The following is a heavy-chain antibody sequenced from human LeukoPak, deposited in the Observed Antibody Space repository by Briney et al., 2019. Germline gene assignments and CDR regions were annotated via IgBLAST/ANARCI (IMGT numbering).Heavy chain of an antibody. Sequence: SVKVSCKASGGTFSSYAISWVRQAPGQGLEWMGRIIPILGIANYAQKFQGRVTITADKSTSTAYMELSSLRSEDTAVYYCAREGVVITPSSTPSQDAFDIWGQGTMVTVSS. CDR2: IIPILGIA. CDR3: AREGVVITPSSTPSQDAFDI. J-gene: IGHJ3*02. V-gene: IGHV1-69*04. CDR1: GGTFSSYA. D-gene: IGHD3-22*01.